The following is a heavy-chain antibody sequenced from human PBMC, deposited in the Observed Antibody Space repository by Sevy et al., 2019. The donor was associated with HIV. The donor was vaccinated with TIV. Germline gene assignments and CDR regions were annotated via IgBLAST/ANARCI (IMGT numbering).Heavy chain of an antibody. CDR2: IYYSGST. J-gene: IGHJ4*02. D-gene: IGHD1-26*01. CDR3: ARGHSGSYYGFGY. V-gene: IGHV4-59*01. CDR1: GGSISSYY. Sequence: SETLSLTGTVSGGSISSYYWSWIRQPPGKGLEWIGYIYYSGSTNYNPSLKSRVTISVDTSKNQFSLKLSSVTAADTAVYYCARGHSGSYYGFGYWGQGTLVTVSS.